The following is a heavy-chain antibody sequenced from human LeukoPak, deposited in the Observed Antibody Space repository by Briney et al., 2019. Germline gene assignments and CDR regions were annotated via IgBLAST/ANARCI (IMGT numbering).Heavy chain of an antibody. CDR1: GFTFSSYW. CDR2: IKQDGSEK. CDR3: ARPITFHWFDP. J-gene: IGHJ5*02. V-gene: IGHV3-7*01. Sequence: GEALRLSCASSGFTFSSYWMSWVRQAPGKGLEWVANIKQDGSEKYCVDSVKGLFTISRDNAKNSLYLQMNSLRDEDTAVYYCARPITFHWFDPWGQGTLVTVSS. D-gene: IGHD3-16*01.